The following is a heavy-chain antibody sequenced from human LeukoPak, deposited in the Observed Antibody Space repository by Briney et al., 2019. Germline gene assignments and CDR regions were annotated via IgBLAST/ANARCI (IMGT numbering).Heavy chain of an antibody. CDR2: INAGNGNT. V-gene: IGHV1-3*01. J-gene: IGHJ4*02. D-gene: IGHD6-13*01. Sequence: GASVKVSCKASGYTFTSYAMHWVRQAPGQRLEWMGWINAGNGNTKYSQKFQGRVTITRDTSASTAYMELSSLRSEDTAVYYCARDRLAVTRAAAGTTPPGYWGQGTLVTVSS. CDR3: ARDRLAVTRAAAGTTPPGY. CDR1: GYTFTSYA.